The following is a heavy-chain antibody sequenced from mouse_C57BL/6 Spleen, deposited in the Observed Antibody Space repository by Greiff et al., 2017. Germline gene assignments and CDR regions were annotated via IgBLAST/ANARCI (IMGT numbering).Heavy chain of an antibody. CDR2: IYPGSGST. V-gene: IGHV1-55*01. J-gene: IGHJ4*01. CDR3: ARRCAAQASYYYAMDY. D-gene: IGHD3-2*02. Sequence: QVQLQQPGAELVKPGASVKMSCKASGYTFTSYWITWVKQRPGQGLEWIGDIYPGSGSTNYNEKFKSKATLTVDTSSSTAYMQLSSLTSEDSAVYYCARRCAAQASYYYAMDYWGQGTSVTVSS. CDR1: GYTFTSYW.